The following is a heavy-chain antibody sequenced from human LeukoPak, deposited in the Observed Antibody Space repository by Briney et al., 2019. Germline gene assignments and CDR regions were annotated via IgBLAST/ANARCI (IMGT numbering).Heavy chain of an antibody. V-gene: IGHV4-4*02. CDR2: IYPSGST. J-gene: IGHJ3*02. CDR1: GASISSRNW. CDR3: ARDTGGRGRLDAFDI. D-gene: IGHD2-8*02. Sequence: SETLSLTCAVSGASISSRNWWIWVRPPPGKGLEWIGEIYPSGSTNYNPSLKSRVTISIDKSKNQFFLKLSSVTAADTAVYYCARDTGGRGRLDAFDIWGQGTMVTVSS.